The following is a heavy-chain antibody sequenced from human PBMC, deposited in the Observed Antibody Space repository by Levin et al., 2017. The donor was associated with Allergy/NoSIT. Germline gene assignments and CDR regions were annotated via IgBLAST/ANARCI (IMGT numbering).Heavy chain of an antibody. CDR1: GITFSNAW. Sequence: LSLTCAASGITFSNAWMSWARQAPGKGLEWVGRIKSKADGGTTEYAAPVKGRFTISRDDSKNTLYMQMNSLKTEDTAVYFCTTYSSSWYDFDYWGQGTLVTVSS. D-gene: IGHD6-13*01. J-gene: IGHJ4*02. V-gene: IGHV3-15*01. CDR2: IKSKADGGTT. CDR3: TTYSSSWYDFDY.